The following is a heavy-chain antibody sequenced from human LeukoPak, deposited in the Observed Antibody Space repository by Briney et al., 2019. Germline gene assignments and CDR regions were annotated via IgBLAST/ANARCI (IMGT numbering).Heavy chain of an antibody. Sequence: SETLPITCCVAAGSVSSGSYYSCCIRPPPGRVQWVFAIIGNSGSTYYNPSLKGRVTISIDTSKNQFSLKLSTVTAADTAVYYCARDPLVATISNSWQRAYYYGMDVWGKGTTVTVSS. D-gene: IGHD5-12*01. CDR2: IGNSGST. CDR3: ARDPLVATISNSWQRAYYYGMDV. CDR1: AGSVSSGSYY. J-gene: IGHJ6*04. V-gene: IGHV4-61*01.